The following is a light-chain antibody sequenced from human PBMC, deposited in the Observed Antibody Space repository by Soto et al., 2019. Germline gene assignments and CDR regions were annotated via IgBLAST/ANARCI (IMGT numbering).Light chain of an antibody. CDR2: GAS. V-gene: IGKV3-20*01. CDR1: QTITGTY. Sequence: EVVLTQFPGTLSLSPGEGATLSCRASQTITGTYLAWYQQKPGQAPRLLIHGASTRATGIPDRFSGGGTGTDFNLNISRVEPEDFAMYYCQQYGRSKRWTFGQGTKVDIK. CDR3: QQYGRSKRWT. J-gene: IGKJ1*01.